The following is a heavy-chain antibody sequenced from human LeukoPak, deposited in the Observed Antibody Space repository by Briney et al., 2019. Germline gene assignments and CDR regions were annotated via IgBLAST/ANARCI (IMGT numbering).Heavy chain of an antibody. CDR2: ISSSGDTI. Sequence: GGSLRLSCAASGFTFSSYAMDWVRQAPGKGLEWVSAISSSGDTIFYADPVKGRFTVSRDNSKNTLYLQMNSLRPEDTAVYYCAKDLGVGAYLLFDYITSGLDSWGQGTLVTVSS. CDR1: GFTFSSYA. V-gene: IGHV3-23*01. D-gene: IGHD2/OR15-2a*01. J-gene: IGHJ4*02. CDR3: AKDLGVGAYLLFDYITSGLDS.